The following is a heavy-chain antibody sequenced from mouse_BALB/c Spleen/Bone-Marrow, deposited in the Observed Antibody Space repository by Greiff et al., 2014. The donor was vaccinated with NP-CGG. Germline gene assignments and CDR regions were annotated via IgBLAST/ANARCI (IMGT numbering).Heavy chain of an antibody. CDR2: IYPGDGDT. CDR1: GYAFSSYW. J-gene: IGHJ2*01. CDR3: AGVMKWADY. D-gene: IGHD2-3*01. V-gene: IGHV1-80*01. Sequence: VQLVESGAELVRPGSSVKISCKASGYAFSSYWMNWVKQRPGQGLEWIGQIYPGDGDTNYSGKFKGKATMTADKSSSTAYMQLSSLTSEDSAVYFCAGVMKWADYWGQGTTLTVSS.